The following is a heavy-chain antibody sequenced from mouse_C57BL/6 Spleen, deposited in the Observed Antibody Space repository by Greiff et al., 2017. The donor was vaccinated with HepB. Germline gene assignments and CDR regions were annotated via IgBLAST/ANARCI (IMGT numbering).Heavy chain of an antibody. J-gene: IGHJ3*01. CDR1: GYAFSSSW. CDR3: ARGSNYEGWFAY. CDR2: IYPGDGDT. Sequence: QVQLQQSGPELVKPGASVKISCKASGYAFSSSWMNWVKQRPGKGLEWIGRIYPGDGDTNYNGKFKGKATLTADKSSSTAYMQLSSLTSEDSAVYFCARGSNYEGWFAYWGQGTLVTVSA. V-gene: IGHV1-82*01. D-gene: IGHD2-5*01.